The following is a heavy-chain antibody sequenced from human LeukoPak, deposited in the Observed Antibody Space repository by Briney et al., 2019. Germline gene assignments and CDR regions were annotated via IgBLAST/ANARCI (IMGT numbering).Heavy chain of an antibody. CDR1: GGTFSSYA. Sequence: VASVKVSCKASGGTFSSYAISWVRQAPGQGLEWMGGIIPIFGTANYAQKFQGRVTITTDESTSTAYMELSSLRSEDTAVYYCARGITNYYFDYWGQGTLVTVSS. V-gene: IGHV1-69*05. D-gene: IGHD3-10*01. CDR3: ARGITNYYFDY. CDR2: IIPIFGTA. J-gene: IGHJ4*02.